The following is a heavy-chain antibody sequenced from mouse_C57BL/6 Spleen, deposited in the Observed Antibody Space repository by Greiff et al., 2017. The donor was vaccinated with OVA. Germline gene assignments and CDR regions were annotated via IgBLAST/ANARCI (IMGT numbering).Heavy chain of an antibody. J-gene: IGHJ3*01. CDR1: GYTFTSYW. CDR2: IYPGSGST. V-gene: IGHV1-55*01. CDR3: ANKGAAQALAC. Sequence: VQLQQPGAELVKPGASVKMSCKASGYTFTSYWITWVKQRPGQGLEWIGDIYPGSGSTNYNVKFKSKATLTVDTSSSTAYMQLSSLTSEDSAVYYCANKGAAQALACWGQGTLVTVSA. D-gene: IGHD3-2*02.